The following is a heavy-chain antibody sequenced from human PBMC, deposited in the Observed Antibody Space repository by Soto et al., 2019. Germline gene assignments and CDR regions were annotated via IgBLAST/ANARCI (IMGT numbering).Heavy chain of an antibody. D-gene: IGHD4-17*01. CDR3: AKDSRRAVTTLNDY. Sequence: EVQLLESGGGLVQPGGSLRLSCAASGFTFSSYAMSWVRQAPGKGLEWVSAISGSGGSTYYADSVKGRFIISRDNSKNTLYLQMNSLRAEDTAVYYCAKDSRRAVTTLNDYWGQGTLVTVSS. CDR2: ISGSGGST. CDR1: GFTFSSYA. V-gene: IGHV3-23*01. J-gene: IGHJ4*02.